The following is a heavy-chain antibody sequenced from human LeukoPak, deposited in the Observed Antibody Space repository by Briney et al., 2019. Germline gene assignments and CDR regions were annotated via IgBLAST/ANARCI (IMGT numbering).Heavy chain of an antibody. CDR1: GGTIRSYY. D-gene: IGHD1-7*01. CDR3: AREITGTTWAFDI. Sequence: SETLSLTCTVSGGTIRSYYWSWIRQPPGKGLQWIGYIYYSGSTKYNPSLKSRVTISVDTSKNQFSLRLSSVTAADTAVYYCAREITGTTWAFDIWGQGTLVTVSS. CDR2: IYYSGST. V-gene: IGHV4-59*08. J-gene: IGHJ3*02.